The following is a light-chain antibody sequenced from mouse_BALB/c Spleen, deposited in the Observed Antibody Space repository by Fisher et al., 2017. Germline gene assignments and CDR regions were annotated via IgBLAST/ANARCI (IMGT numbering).Light chain of an antibody. CDR3: QQWSSNPPT. CDR2: DTS. J-gene: IGKJ2*01. CDR1: SSVSY. V-gene: IGKV4-59*01. Sequence: IVMTQTTAIMSASPGEKVTMTCSASSSVSYMHWYQQKSGTSPKRWIYDTSKLASGVPARFSGSGSGTSYSPTISSMEAEDAATYYCQQWSSNPPTFGGGTKLEIK.